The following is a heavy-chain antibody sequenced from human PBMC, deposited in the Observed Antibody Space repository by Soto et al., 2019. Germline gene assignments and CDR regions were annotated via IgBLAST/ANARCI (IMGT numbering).Heavy chain of an antibody. CDR1: VGTFSDYN. J-gene: IGHJ6*03. Sequence: VQLVQSGAEVKRPGSSVKVSCKAPVGTFSDYNIAWVRQARGQGLEWMGRILPKLGITNYAHKFQDRVKITADKATSTAYMELTSLRYEDTAVYFCARVEGTRTTNFYHYMDVGGEGTSVTVS. V-gene: IGHV1-69*02. CDR3: ARVEGTRTTNFYHYMDV. CDR2: ILPKLGIT. D-gene: IGHD2-8*01.